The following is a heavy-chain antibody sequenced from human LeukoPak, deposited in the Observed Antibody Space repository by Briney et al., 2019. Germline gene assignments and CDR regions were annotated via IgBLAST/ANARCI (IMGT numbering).Heavy chain of an antibody. J-gene: IGHJ4*02. D-gene: IGHD5-24*01. V-gene: IGHV3-74*01. CDR2: INSDGGST. Sequence: GGALRLSCTASGFTFSSYWMHWVRQAPGKGLVWVSRINSDGGSTSYADSVKGRFTISRDNAKNTLYLQMNSLRAEDTAVYYCARRIQGMAPYYFDYWGQGTLVTVSS. CDR1: GFTFSSYW. CDR3: ARRIQGMAPYYFDY.